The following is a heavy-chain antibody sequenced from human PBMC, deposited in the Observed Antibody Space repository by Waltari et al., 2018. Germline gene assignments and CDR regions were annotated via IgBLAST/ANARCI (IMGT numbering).Heavy chain of an antibody. J-gene: IGHJ4*02. CDR1: GFTFSSYS. Sequence: EVQLVESGGGLVKPGGSLRLSCAASGFTFSSYSMNWVRQAPGKGLEWVSSISSSSSYIYYADSVKGRFTISRDNAKNSLYLQMNSLRAEDTAVYYCWAYRVGPRAFDYWGQGTLVTVSS. V-gene: IGHV3-21*01. CDR3: WAYRVGPRAFDY. D-gene: IGHD1-26*01. CDR2: ISSSSSYI.